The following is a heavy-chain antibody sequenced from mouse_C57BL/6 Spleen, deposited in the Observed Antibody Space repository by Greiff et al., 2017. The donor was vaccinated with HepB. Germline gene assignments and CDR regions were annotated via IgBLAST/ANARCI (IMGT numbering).Heavy chain of an antibody. V-gene: IGHV1-52*01. CDR3: ARCGGYGYYGSSSAWCAY. D-gene: IGHD1-1*01. CDR2: IDPSDSET. Sequence: QVQLQQPGAELVRPGSSVKLSCKASGYTFTSYWMHWVKQRPIQGLEWIGNIDPSDSETHYNQKFKDKATLTVDKSSSTAYMQLSSLTSEDSAVYYCARCGGYGYYGSSSAWCAYWGQGTLVTVSA. J-gene: IGHJ3*01. CDR1: GYTFTSYW.